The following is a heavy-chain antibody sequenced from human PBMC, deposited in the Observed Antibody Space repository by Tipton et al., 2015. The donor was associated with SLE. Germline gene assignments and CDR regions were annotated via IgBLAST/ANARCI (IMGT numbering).Heavy chain of an antibody. D-gene: IGHD6-19*01. J-gene: IGHJ4*02. CDR1: EFTFSSYW. Sequence: SLRLSCAASEFTFSSYWMSWVHQAPGRGLEWVSGISWNSGSIGYADSVKGRFTMSRDNTNNFLYLQMKNLRSEDTALYYCAKDRGQGYSSGFDYWGQGTLVTVSS. CDR2: ISWNSGSI. V-gene: IGHV3-9*01. CDR3: AKDRGQGYSSGFDY.